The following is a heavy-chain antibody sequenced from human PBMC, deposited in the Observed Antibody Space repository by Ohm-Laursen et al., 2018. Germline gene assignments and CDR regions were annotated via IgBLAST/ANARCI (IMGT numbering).Heavy chain of an antibody. CDR3: ALSMDDYYYGMDV. CDR1: DGSISSYY. V-gene: IGHV4-31*03. D-gene: IGHD2/OR15-2a*01. CDR2: IYYSGST. Sequence: SQTLSLTCTVSDGSISSYYWSWIRQHPGKGLEWIGYIYYSGSTYYNPSLKSRVTISVDTSKNQFSLKLSSVTAADTAVYYCALSMDDYYYGMDVWGQGTTVTVSS. J-gene: IGHJ6*02.